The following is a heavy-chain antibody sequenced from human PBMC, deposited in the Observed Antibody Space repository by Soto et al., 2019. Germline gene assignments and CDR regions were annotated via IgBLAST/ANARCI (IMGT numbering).Heavy chain of an antibody. V-gene: IGHV6-1*01. J-gene: IGHJ4*02. CDR1: GDSVSSNSAA. CDR2: TYYRSKWYN. Sequence: SQTLSLTCAISGDSVSSNSAAWNWIRQSPSRGLEWLGRTYYRSKWYNDYAVSVKSRITINPDTSKNQFSLQLNSVTPEDTAVYYCARDVGYCSGGSCYCFDYWGQGTLVTVSS. D-gene: IGHD2-15*01. CDR3: ARDVGYCSGGSCYCFDY.